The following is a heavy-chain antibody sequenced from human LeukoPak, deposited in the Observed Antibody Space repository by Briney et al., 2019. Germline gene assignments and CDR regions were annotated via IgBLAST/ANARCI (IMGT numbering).Heavy chain of an antibody. CDR2: ISGSGGST. J-gene: IGHJ3*02. CDR3: AKDFRYSGSYLGGDAFDI. Sequence: GGSLRLSCAASGFTFSSYAMGWVRQAPGKGLEWVSAISGSGGSTNYADSVKGRFTISRDNSKNTLYLQMNSLRAEDTAVYYCAKDFRYSGSYLGGDAFDIWGQGTMVTVSS. CDR1: GFTFSSYA. V-gene: IGHV3-23*01. D-gene: IGHD1-26*01.